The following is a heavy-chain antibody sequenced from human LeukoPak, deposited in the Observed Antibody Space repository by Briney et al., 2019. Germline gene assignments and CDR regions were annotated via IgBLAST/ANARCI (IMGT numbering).Heavy chain of an antibody. J-gene: IGHJ4*02. CDR2: VNPNSGGT. V-gene: IGHV1-2*02. Sequence: GASVKVSCKASGYTFTGYYMHWVRQALGQGLEWMGWVNPNSGGTNYAQKFQGRVTMTRDTSISTAYMELSRLRSDDTAVYYCARARRRDGYNARYFDYWGRGTLVTVSS. CDR1: GYTFTGYY. CDR3: ARARRRDGYNARYFDY. D-gene: IGHD5-24*01.